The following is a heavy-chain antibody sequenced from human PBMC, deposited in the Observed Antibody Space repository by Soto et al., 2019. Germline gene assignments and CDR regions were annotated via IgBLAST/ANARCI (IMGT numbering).Heavy chain of an antibody. CDR2: IYQSGKT. V-gene: IGHV4-38-2*01. J-gene: IGHJ4*02. D-gene: IGHD2-2*01. CDR1: GFPVSYGYY. Sequence: SETLSLTCGVSGFPVSYGYYWGWIRQPPGKGLEWSGSIYQSGKTYYNPSLKSRLTLSMDTSKNEFSVRLRSVTAADTAVYFCSRLYGSSVSCHHDYWGRGFWVTVSS. CDR3: SRLYGSSVSCHHDY.